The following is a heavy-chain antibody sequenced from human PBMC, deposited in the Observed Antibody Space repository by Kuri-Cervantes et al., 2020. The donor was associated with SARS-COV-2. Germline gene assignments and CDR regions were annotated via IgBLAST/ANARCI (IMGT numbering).Heavy chain of an antibody. V-gene: IGHV3-23*01. CDR3: AKEHQYYYDSSGYYYFGY. CDR1: GFTFSSYA. Sequence: GGSLRLSCAASGFTFSSYAMSWVRQAPGKGLEWVSAISGSDGRTYYADSVKGRFTISRDNSKNTLYLQMDSLRAEDTAVYYCAKEHQYYYDSSGYYYFGYWGQGTLVTVSS. CDR2: ISGSDGRT. D-gene: IGHD3-22*01. J-gene: IGHJ4*02.